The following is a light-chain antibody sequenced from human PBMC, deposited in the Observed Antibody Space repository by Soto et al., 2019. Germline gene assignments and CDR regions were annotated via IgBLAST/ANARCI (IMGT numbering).Light chain of an antibody. Sequence: DIQMTQSPSSLSAFVGDRVTISCRASQGISSWLAWYQQKPEKALKSLIYAASTLQSGVPSRFSGSGSGTDFTLTISSLQPEDFATYYCQQYNSFSKTFGRGTKVEIK. CDR2: AAS. V-gene: IGKV1D-16*01. CDR3: QQYNSFSKT. J-gene: IGKJ4*02. CDR1: QGISSW.